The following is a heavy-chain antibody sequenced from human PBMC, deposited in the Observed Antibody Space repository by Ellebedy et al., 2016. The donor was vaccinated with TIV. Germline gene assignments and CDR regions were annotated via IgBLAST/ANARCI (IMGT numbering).Heavy chain of an antibody. CDR1: GGSFSGYY. CDR2: INHSGST. V-gene: IGHV4-34*01. CDR3: ARGESSGYDYGWYFDL. D-gene: IGHD5-12*01. Sequence: SETLSLTXAVYGGSFSGYYWSWIRQPPGKGLEWIGEINHSGSTNYNPSLKSRVTISVDTSKNQFSLKLSSVTAADTAVYYCARGESSGYDYGWYFDLWGRGTLVTVSS. J-gene: IGHJ2*01.